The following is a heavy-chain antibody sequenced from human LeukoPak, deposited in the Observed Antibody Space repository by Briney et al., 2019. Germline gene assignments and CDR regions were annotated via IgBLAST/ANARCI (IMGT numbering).Heavy chain of an antibody. D-gene: IGHD6-13*01. J-gene: IGHJ5*02. V-gene: IGHV4-59*12. CDR2: MYYSGST. CDR1: GGSISSYY. Sequence: SETLSLTCTVSGGSISSYYWSWIRQPPGKGLEWIGYMYYSGSTNYNPSLKSRVTISVHTSKNQFSLRLSSVPAADTAVYYCARYPPGYSRSCYGNWFDPWGQGTLVTVSS. CDR3: ARYPPGYSRSCYGNWFDP.